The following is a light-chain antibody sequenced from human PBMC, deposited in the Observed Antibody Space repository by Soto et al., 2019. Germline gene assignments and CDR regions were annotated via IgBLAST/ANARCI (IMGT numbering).Light chain of an antibody. Sequence: QSVLTQPPSASGTPGQRVTISCSGSSSNIGSNTVNWYQQLPGTAPKLLIETNTQRPSGVPDRFSGSKSGTSASLAISGLQSEDEDDYYCAAWDDSLNGAVFGGGTQLTVL. V-gene: IGLV1-44*01. CDR1: SSNIGSNT. CDR2: TNT. J-gene: IGLJ7*01. CDR3: AAWDDSLNGAV.